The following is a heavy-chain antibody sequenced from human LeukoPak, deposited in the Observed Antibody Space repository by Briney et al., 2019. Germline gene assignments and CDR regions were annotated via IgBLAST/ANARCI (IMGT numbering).Heavy chain of an antibody. J-gene: IGHJ5*02. CDR2: IHYTGST. CDR1: GGSISSGSYY. D-gene: IGHD6-19*01. Sequence: SETLSLTCTVSGGSISSGSYYWGWIRQPPGKGLEWIGSIHYTGSTYYNPSLKSRVTISVDTSKNQFSLKLSSVTAADTAVYSCARHGGSGWYGGWFDPWGQGTLVTVPS. V-gene: IGHV4-39*01. CDR3: ARHGGSGWYGGWFDP.